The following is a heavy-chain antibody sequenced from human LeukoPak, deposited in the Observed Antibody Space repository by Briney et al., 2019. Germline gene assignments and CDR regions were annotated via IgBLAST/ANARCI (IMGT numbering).Heavy chain of an antibody. CDR1: GGSINRGGYS. D-gene: IGHD3-22*01. Sequence: SETLSLTCTVSGGSINRGGYSWSWIRQPPGKGLEWIGYIYHSGSTYYNPSLKSRVTISVDRSKNQFSLKLSSVTAADTAVYYCVRVDYYDSSGLNAFDIWGQGTMVTVSS. CDR3: VRVDYYDSSGLNAFDI. J-gene: IGHJ3*02. CDR2: IYHSGST. V-gene: IGHV4-30-2*01.